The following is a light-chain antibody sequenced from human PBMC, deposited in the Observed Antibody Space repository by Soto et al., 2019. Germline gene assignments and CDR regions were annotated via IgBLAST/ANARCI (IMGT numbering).Light chain of an antibody. J-gene: IGLJ3*02. V-gene: IGLV1-40*01. CDR2: GNS. CDR1: SSNIGAGYD. Sequence: QSVLTQPPSVSGAPGQRVTISCTGSSSNIGAGYDVHWYQQLPGTAPKLLIYGNSNRPSGVPDRFSGSKSDNKASLTISGLQAEDEADYYCCSYAGSYSWVFGGGTKLTVL. CDR3: CSYAGSYSWV.